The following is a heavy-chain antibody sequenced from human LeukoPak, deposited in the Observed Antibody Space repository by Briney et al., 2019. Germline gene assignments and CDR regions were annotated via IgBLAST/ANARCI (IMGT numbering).Heavy chain of an antibody. CDR1: GGSISSYY. V-gene: IGHV4-59*01. J-gene: IGHJ6*03. CDR3: ARTTEGYCRRISCYGFDYYYYMDV. CDR2: IYYSGST. D-gene: IGHD2-2*01. Sequence: RSSETLSLTCTVPGGSISSYYWSWIRQPPGKGLDWTGHIYYSGSTNYNPSLKSRVTISVDTSKNQFSLKLSSVTAADPAVYYCARTTEGYCRRISCYGFDYYYYMDVWGKGTTVTIPS.